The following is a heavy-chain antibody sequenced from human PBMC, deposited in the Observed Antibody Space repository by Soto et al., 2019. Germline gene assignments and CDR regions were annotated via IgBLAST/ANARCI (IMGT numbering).Heavy chain of an antibody. Sequence: VKVSCKALGNTFTYRYLHWVRQAPGQALEWMGWITPFSGDVHYAQKFQERVTITRDRSINTAYMQMSSLRSEDTAMYFCASGGAGSGPFTWELPDHWGQGTLVTVSS. CDR3: ASGGAGSGPFTWELPDH. V-gene: IGHV1-45*02. CDR2: ITPFSGDV. D-gene: IGHD1-26*01. J-gene: IGHJ4*02. CDR1: GNTFTYRY.